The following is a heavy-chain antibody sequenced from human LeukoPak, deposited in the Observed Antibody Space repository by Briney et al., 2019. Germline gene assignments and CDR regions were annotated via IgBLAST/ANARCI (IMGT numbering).Heavy chain of an antibody. CDR2: ISSSATTI. V-gene: IGHV3-48*03. CDR3: AKLGYCSSTKCSNWFDP. CDR1: GFAFSSYE. J-gene: IGHJ5*02. Sequence: GGSLRLSCAASGFAFSSYEMNWVRQAPGKGLEWVSYISSSATTIYYADSVKGRFTISRDNAKNSLYLQMNSLRAEDTAVYYCAKLGYCSSTKCSNWFDPWGQGTLVTVSS. D-gene: IGHD2-2*01.